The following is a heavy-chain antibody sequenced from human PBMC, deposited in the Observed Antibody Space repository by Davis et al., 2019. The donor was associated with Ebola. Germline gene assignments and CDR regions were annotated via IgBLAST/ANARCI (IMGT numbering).Heavy chain of an antibody. J-gene: IGHJ6*02. D-gene: IGHD1-26*01. CDR2: INHSGST. CDR1: GGSFSGYY. CDR3: ARYSGAYYYGMDV. V-gene: IGHV4-34*01. Sequence: SETLSPTCPVYGGSFSGYYWSWIRQPPGKGLEWIGEINHSGSTNYNPSLKSRVTISVDTSKNQLSLKLSSVTAADTAVYYCARYSGAYYYGMDVWGQGTTVTVSS.